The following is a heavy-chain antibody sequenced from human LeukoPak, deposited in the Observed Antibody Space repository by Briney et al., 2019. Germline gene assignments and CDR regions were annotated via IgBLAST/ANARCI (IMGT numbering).Heavy chain of an antibody. CDR3: ARDLRYYGSGSYYGPNWFDP. J-gene: IGHJ5*02. CDR1: GGSISSYY. Sequence: PSETLSLTCTVSGGSISSYYWSWIRQPPGKGLEWIGYIYYSGSTNYNPSLKSRVTISVDTSKNQFSLKLSSVTAADTAVYYCARDLRYYGSGSYYGPNWFDPWGQGTLVTVSS. V-gene: IGHV4-59*01. D-gene: IGHD3-10*01. CDR2: IYYSGST.